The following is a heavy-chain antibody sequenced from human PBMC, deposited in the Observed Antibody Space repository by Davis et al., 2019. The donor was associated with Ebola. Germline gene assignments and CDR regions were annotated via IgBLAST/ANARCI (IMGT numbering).Heavy chain of an antibody. CDR2: IIPILGLT. Sequence: SSVPVSRLASLCTFSHYPISWVRPPPGQGLEWLGRIIPILGLTNYVQKFQGGVTINADKSTSTAYMGLSSLRSEDTAVYYCARDGHYYGSGSYYLNWFDPWGQGTLVTVSS. CDR3: ARDGHYYGSGSYYLNWFDP. V-gene: IGHV1-69*04. CDR1: LCTFSHYP. D-gene: IGHD3-10*01. J-gene: IGHJ5*02.